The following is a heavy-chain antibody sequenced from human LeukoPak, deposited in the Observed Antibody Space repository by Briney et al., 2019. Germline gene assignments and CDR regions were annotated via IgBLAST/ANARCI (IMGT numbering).Heavy chain of an antibody. D-gene: IGHD2-15*01. Sequence: SETLSLTCTVSGDSISSGDYYWSWIRQPAGKGLEWIGRISSSGSTNYNPSLKSRVTISVDTSKNQFSLKLSSVTAADTAVYYCARVSCSGVSCYHYYYYMDVWGTGTTVTVSS. CDR3: ARVSCSGVSCYHYYYYMDV. CDR2: ISSSGST. CDR1: GDSISSGDYY. V-gene: IGHV4-61*02. J-gene: IGHJ6*03.